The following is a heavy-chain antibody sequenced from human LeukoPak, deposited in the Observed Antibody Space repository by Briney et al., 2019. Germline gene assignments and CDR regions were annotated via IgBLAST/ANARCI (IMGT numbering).Heavy chain of an antibody. Sequence: SETLSLTCTVSGGSISSYYWSWIRQPPGRGLEWIGSIHYSGSTSYNSSLKSRVTISVDTSKNQFSLKLSSVTPADTAVYYCARQVYSSSWSYYFDYWGQGILVTVSS. CDR2: IHYSGST. V-gene: IGHV4-59*01. D-gene: IGHD6-13*01. CDR3: ARQVYSSSWSYYFDY. CDR1: GGSISSYY. J-gene: IGHJ4*02.